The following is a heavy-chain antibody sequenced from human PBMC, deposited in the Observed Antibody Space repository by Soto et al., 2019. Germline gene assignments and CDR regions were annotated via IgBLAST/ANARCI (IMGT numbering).Heavy chain of an antibody. CDR1: RFMFSRYA. CDR3: VKEWTPRRAFDS. D-gene: IGHD5-12*01. CDR2: ISGSGGST. V-gene: IGHV3-23*01. Sequence: EVQLLESGGGLVQPGGSLRLSCAASRFMFSRYAMSWVRQAPGKGLEWVSGISGSGGSTWYADSVKGRFTISRDNSKNMVYLQMNSLRGEDTAQYFCVKEWTPRRAFDSWGQGTQVTVSS. J-gene: IGHJ4*02.